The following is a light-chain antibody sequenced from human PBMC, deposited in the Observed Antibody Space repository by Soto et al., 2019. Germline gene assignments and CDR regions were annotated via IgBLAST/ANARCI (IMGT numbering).Light chain of an antibody. CDR1: QSIGTW. Sequence: DIQMTQSPSTLSASVGDRVTISCRASQSIGTWLAWYQQKPGKAPNLLVYGVSTLASGVPSRFSGTGSGTEFTLTISSLRPDDFATYYCQQYGGCPWTFGHGTKVEIK. CDR2: GVS. V-gene: IGKV1-5*03. CDR3: QQYGGCPWT. J-gene: IGKJ1*01.